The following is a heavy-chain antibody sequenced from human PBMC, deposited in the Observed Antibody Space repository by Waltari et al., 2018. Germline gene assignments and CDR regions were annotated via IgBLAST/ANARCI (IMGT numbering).Heavy chain of an antibody. D-gene: IGHD3-16*01. V-gene: IGHV3-23*01. J-gene: IGHJ4*02. Sequence: DVQLLESGGGVVQRGGSLRVACTASGIPFSTYAMAWVRQGLGQGLEWVSTISGSGNDTYYADSVKGRFTISRDNSKNTVFLQMNMLRVEDTANYYCARALGIMGFDCWGQGTLVAVAS. CDR3: ARALGIMGFDC. CDR1: GIPFSTYA. CDR2: ISGSGNDT.